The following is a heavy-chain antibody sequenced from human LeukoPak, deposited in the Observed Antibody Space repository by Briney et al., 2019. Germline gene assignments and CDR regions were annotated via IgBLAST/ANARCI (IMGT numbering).Heavy chain of an antibody. CDR3: ARGTANFWSGYSSHFDY. CDR2: INSAGSST. V-gene: IGHV3-74*01. CDR1: GFTFSSYW. J-gene: IGHJ4*02. D-gene: IGHD3-3*01. Sequence: GGSLRLSCAASGFTFSSYWMHWVGQAPGKGLVWVSHINSAGSSTTYADSVKGRFTISRDNAKNTLYLQMNSLRAEDTAVYYCARGTANFWSGYSSHFDYWGQGTLVTVSS.